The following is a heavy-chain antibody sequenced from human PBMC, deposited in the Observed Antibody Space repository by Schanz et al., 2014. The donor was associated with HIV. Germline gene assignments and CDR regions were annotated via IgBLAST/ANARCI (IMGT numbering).Heavy chain of an antibody. CDR2: ISVYNGNT. Sequence: QVQLVQSGAEVKKPGASVKVSCKASGYTFTSYGISWVRQAPGQGLEWMGWISVYNGNTNYSEKLQGRVTMTTDTSTSTAYMELRSLRSDDTAVYYCARSRYGDYPYYFDYWGQGTLVTLSS. CDR3: ARSRYGDYPYYFDY. D-gene: IGHD4-17*01. V-gene: IGHV1-18*01. J-gene: IGHJ4*02. CDR1: GYTFTSYG.